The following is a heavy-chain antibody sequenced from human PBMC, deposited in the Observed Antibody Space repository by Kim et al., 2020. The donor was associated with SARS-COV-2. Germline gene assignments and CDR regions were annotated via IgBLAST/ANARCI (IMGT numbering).Heavy chain of an antibody. CDR3: AREARYYYYGMDV. Sequence: YAQKFQGRVPMTTDTSKSTGYMELRSLRSDDTAVYYCAREARYYYYGMDVWGQGTTVTVSS. J-gene: IGHJ6*02. V-gene: IGHV1-18*01.